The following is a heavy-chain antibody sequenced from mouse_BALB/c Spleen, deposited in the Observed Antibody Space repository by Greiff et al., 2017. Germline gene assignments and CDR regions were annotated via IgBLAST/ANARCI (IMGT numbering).Heavy chain of an antibody. Sequence: EVKLMESGGGLVQPGGSLKLSCAASGFTFSSYGMSWVRQTPDKRLELVATINSNGGSTYYPDSVKGRFTISRDNAKNTLYLQMSSLKSEDTAMYYCARIDDGYYAMDYWGQGTSVTVSA. CDR1: GFTFSSYG. CDR3: ARIDDGYYAMDY. CDR2: INSNGGST. V-gene: IGHV5-6-3*01. J-gene: IGHJ4*01. D-gene: IGHD2-3*01.